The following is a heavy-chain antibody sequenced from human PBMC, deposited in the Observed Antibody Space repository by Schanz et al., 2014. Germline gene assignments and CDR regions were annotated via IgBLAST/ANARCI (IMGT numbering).Heavy chain of an antibody. J-gene: IGHJ4*02. CDR3: AKSLESCPGGRCSRGYFDY. V-gene: IGHV3-23*01. CDR2: ISDSGDTA. CDR1: GFTFTNYA. Sequence: DVQLLESGGGLVQPGGSLRLSCAASGFTFTNYAMSWVRQAPGKGLEWVSLISDSGDTAYYADSVKGRFTISRDNFKGALYLQMSSLRAEYTAVYYCAKSLESCPGGRCSRGYFDYWGQGTLVTVSS. D-gene: IGHD2-8*02.